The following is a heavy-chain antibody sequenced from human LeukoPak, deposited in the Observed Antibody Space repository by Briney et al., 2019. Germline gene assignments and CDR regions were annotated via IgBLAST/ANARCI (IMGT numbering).Heavy chain of an antibody. V-gene: IGHV1-18*01. CDR2: ISAYNGNT. Sequence: GASVKVSCKASGYTFTTYGISWVRQPPAQGLEWMGWISAYNGNTNYPQKLQGRVTMTTNTSTSTAYMELRSLRSDDAALYYCARTDSNNYYQRDYWGQGTLVTVSS. J-gene: IGHJ4*02. CDR3: ARTDSNNYYQRDY. CDR1: GYTFTTYG. D-gene: IGHD3-22*01.